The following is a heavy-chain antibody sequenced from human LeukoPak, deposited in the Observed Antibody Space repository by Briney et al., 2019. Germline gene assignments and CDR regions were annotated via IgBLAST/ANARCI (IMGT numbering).Heavy chain of an antibody. V-gene: IGHV3-23*01. CDR3: AKSPSIAVAGGCGY. J-gene: IGHJ4*02. Sequence: GGSLRLSCAASGFTFSSYAMSWVRQAPGKGLEWVSAISGSGGSTYYADFVKGRFTISRDNSKNTLYLQMNSLRAEDTAVYYCAKSPSIAVAGGCGYWGQGTLVTVSS. CDR1: GFTFSSYA. D-gene: IGHD6-19*01. CDR2: ISGSGGST.